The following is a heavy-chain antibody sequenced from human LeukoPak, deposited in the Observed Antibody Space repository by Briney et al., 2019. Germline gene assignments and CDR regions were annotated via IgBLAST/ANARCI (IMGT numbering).Heavy chain of an antibody. J-gene: IGHJ3*02. CDR1: GFTFSSYA. D-gene: IGHD2-2*01. CDR2: ISYDGSNK. V-gene: IGHV3-30-3*01. Sequence: GGSLRLSCAASGFTFSSYAMHWVRQAPGKGLEWVAVISYDGSNKYYADSVKGRFTISRDNSKNTLYLQMNSLRAEDTAVYYCARDRVVPAAMDAFDIWGQGTMVTVSS. CDR3: ARDRVVPAAMDAFDI.